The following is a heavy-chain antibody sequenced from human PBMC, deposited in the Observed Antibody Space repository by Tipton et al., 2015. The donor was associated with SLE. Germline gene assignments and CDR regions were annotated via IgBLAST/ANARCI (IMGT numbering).Heavy chain of an antibody. J-gene: IGHJ3*02. CDR3: ASYDSSGPTGAFDI. Sequence: QSGPEAKKPGSSVKVSCKASGGTFSSYAISWVRQAPGQGLEWMGGIIPIFGTANYAQKFQGRVTITADESTSTAYMELSSLRSEDTAVYYCASYDSSGPTGAFDIWGQGTMVTVSS. CDR2: IIPIFGTA. V-gene: IGHV1-69*01. CDR1: GGTFSSYA. D-gene: IGHD3-22*01.